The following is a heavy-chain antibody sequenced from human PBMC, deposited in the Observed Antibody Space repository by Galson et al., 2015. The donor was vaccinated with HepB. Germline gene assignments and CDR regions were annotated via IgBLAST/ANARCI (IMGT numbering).Heavy chain of an antibody. CDR1: GYSFRDYG. J-gene: IGHJ6*02. Sequence: SVKVSCKASGYSFRDYGISWLRQAPGQGLEWMGWINPFSGGTNFAQKFQGRVTMTRETSISTVFMELSRLGSDDTAIYYCARSIVGTTFFYYGVDLWGQGTTVTVSS. D-gene: IGHD1-26*01. V-gene: IGHV1-2*02. CDR2: INPFSGGT. CDR3: ARSIVGTTFFYYGVDL.